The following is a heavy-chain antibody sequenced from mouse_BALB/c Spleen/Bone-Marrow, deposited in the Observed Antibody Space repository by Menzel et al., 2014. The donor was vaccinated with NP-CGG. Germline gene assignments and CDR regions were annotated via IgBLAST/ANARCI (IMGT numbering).Heavy chain of an antibody. D-gene: IGHD2-4*01. CDR1: GDSITSGY. CDR2: ISYSGST. V-gene: IGHV3-8*02. CDR3: ARIYYDSHWYFDG. J-gene: IGHJ1*01. Sequence: EVHLVESGPSLVKPSQTLSLTCSVTGDSITSGYWNWIRKFPGNKLEYMGYISYSGSTYYNPSLKSRISITRDTSKNQYYLQLNSVTTEDTATYYCARIYYDSHWYFDGWGAGTTVTVSS.